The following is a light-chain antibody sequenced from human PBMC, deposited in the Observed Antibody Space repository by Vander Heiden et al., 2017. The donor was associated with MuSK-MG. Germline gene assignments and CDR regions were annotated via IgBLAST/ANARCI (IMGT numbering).Light chain of an antibody. CDR3: QQAYSFPWT. CDR1: QNIGTW. V-gene: IGKV1-12*01. CDR2: AAS. J-gene: IGKJ1*01. Sequence: DIQMTQSPSSVSASVGDRVTITCRASQNIGTWLAWYQQKPGKVPKHLIYAASTLQGGVPSRFSGSGSGTDFTLTITSLQAEDFATYFCQQAYSFPWTFGQGTKVEV.